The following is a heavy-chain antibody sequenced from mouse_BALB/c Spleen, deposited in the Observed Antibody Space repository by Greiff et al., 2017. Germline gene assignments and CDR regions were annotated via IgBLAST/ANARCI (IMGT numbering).Heavy chain of an antibody. CDR3: AREAITTATLGY. D-gene: IGHD1-2*01. V-gene: IGHV3-2*02. CDR1: GYSITSDYA. J-gene: IGHJ2*01. Sequence: EVQLQESGPGLVKPSQSLSLTCTVTGYSITSDYAWNWIRQFPGNKLEWMGYISYSGSTSYNPSLKSRISITRDTSKNQFFLQLNSVTTEDTATYYCAREAITTATLGYWGQGTTLTVSS. CDR2: ISYSGST.